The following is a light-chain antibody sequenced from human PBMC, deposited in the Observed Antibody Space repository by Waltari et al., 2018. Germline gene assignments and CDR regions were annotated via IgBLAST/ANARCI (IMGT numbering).Light chain of an antibody. CDR2: WAS. CDR3: QQYYTAPYT. CDR1: QSLLYNSNNKNY. J-gene: IGKJ2*01. Sequence: DIVMTQSPDSLAVSLGEKATINCKSNQSLLYNSNNKNYLAWYQQKPGQPLKLFFYWASSLESGVPDRFSGSGSGTDFTLTICSLQAEDVAVYYCQQYYTAPYTFGQGTKLEIK. V-gene: IGKV4-1*01.